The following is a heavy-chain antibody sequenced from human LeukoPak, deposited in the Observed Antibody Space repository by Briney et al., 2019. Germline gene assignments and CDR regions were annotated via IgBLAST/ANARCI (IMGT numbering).Heavy chain of an antibody. D-gene: IGHD3-16*01. J-gene: IGHJ4*02. CDR3: ARGGISSGAAFDF. V-gene: IGHV3-20*04. Sequence: GGSLRLSCAASGFTFSNYGMNWVRQAPGKGLEWVSGITSSGITYYADSVKGRFTISRDNAKNSLYLQMNSLRAEDTALYYCARGGISSGAAFDFCGQGSLVTVS. CDR2: ITSSGIT. CDR1: GFTFSNYG.